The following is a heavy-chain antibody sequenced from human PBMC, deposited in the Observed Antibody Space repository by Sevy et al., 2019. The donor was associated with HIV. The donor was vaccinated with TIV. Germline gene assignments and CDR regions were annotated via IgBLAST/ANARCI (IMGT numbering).Heavy chain of an antibody. CDR3: AKVDVVVPVADYGLDV. CDR1: GFTPSTYG. D-gene: IGHD2-2*01. Sequence: GGSLRLSCAASGFTPSTYGMHWVRQAPGKGLEWVSSISRSGGSIHYADSVKGRFTISRDNSKNTLYLQMNSLRAEETAVYYCAKVDVVVPVADYGLDVWGQGTTVTVSS. J-gene: IGHJ6*02. V-gene: IGHV3-23*01. CDR2: ISRSGGSI.